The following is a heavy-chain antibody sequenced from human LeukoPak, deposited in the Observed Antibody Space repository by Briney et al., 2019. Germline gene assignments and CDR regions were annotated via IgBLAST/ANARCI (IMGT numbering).Heavy chain of an antibody. V-gene: IGHV1-18*01. CDR3: AREYSSGPNLFDY. Sequence: ASVKVSCKASGYTFTSYGISWVRQAPGQGLEWMGWISAYNGSTNHAQKLQGRVTMTTDTSTSTAYMELRSLRSDDAAVYYCAREYSSGPNLFDYWGQGTLVTVSS. J-gene: IGHJ4*02. CDR1: GYTFTSYG. CDR2: ISAYNGST. D-gene: IGHD6-19*01.